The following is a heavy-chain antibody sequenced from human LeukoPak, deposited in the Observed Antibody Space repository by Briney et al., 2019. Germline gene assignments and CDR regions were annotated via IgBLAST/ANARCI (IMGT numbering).Heavy chain of an antibody. CDR3: ARVVYNHYWPEGMDV. J-gene: IGHJ6*02. V-gene: IGHV4-59*01. CDR2: IYNSETT. Sequence: PSETLSLTCTVSGDSISSYYWSWIRQPPGKGLEWIGYIYNSETTNYNPSLESRVTISEDTSKNQFSLMLTSVTAADTAVYYCARVVYNHYWPEGMDVWGQGTTVTVSS. CDR1: GDSISSYY. D-gene: IGHD1-1*01.